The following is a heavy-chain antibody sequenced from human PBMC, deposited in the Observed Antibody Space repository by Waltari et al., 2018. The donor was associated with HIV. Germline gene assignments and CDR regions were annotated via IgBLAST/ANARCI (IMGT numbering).Heavy chain of an antibody. J-gene: IGHJ4*02. CDR2: ISWNSGSI. Sequence: EVQLVESGGGLVQPGRSLRLSCAASGFTFDDYAMHWVRQAPGKGLEWVSGISWNSGSIGYADSVKGRFTISRDNAKNSLYLQMNSLRAEDTALYYCAKDMGGHSIWGQGTLVTVSS. D-gene: IGHD3-16*01. CDR1: GFTFDDYA. V-gene: IGHV3-9*01. CDR3: AKDMGGHSI.